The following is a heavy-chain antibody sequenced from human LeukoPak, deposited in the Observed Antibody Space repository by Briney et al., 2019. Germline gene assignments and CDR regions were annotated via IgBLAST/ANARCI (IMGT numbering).Heavy chain of an antibody. V-gene: IGHV4-59*01. D-gene: IGHD6-19*01. CDR1: GGSISSYY. CDR3: ARNKAVTFNWFDP. J-gene: IGHJ5*02. CDR2: ISYSGST. Sequence: SETLSLTCTVSGGSISSYYWSWIRQPPGKGLEWIGYISYSGSTNYNPSLKGRVAISVDTSKNQFSLKLSSVTAADTAVYYCARNKAVTFNWFDPWGQGTLVTVSS.